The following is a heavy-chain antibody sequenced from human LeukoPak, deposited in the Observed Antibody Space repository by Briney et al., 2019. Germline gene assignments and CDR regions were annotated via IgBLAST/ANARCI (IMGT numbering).Heavy chain of an antibody. CDR1: GGSFSGYY. Sequence: SETLSLTCAVYGGSFSGYYWGWIRQPPGKGLEWIGYIFYSSRTNYNPSLKSRVTMSIDTSKNQFSLKLSPVTAADTAVYYCAGQGVSTSSWGTYTDAFDIWAQGTLVTVSS. J-gene: IGHJ3*02. CDR2: IFYSSRT. CDR3: AGQGVSTSSWGTYTDAFDI. D-gene: IGHD6-13*01. V-gene: IGHV4-59*01.